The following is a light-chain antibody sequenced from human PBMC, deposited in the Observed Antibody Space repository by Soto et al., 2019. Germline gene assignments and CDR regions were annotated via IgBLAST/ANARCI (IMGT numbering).Light chain of an antibody. CDR3: QQTSSFPLT. Sequence: DLQMPQSPSSVSASVGDRVTITCRASQGITSWLAWYQQKPGRAPKLLIYAASSLQSGVPSRFSGSGSGRDFTLTISSLQPEDFATYFCQQTSSFPLTFGGGTKVEIK. V-gene: IGKV1-12*01. J-gene: IGKJ4*01. CDR1: QGITSW. CDR2: AAS.